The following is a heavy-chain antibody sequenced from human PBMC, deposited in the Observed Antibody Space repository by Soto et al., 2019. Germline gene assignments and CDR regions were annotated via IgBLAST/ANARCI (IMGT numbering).Heavy chain of an antibody. J-gene: IGHJ1*01. Sequence: PGGSLRLSCAASGFTFSDYYMSWIRQAPGKGLEWVSYISSSSSYTNYADSVKGRFTISRDNAKNSLYLQMNSLRAEDTAVYYCARDYCSSTSCYEAEYFQHWGQGTLVTVSS. D-gene: IGHD2-2*01. CDR3: ARDYCSSTSCYEAEYFQH. V-gene: IGHV3-11*06. CDR2: ISSSSSYT. CDR1: GFTFSDYY.